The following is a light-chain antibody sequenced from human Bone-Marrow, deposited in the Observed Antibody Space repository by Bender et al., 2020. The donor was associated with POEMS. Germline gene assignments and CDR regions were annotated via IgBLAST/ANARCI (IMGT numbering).Light chain of an antibody. CDR2: DVS. Sequence: QSALTQPRSVSGSPGQSVTISCTGSSRDVGGYNYVSWYQQHPGKAPKLMIYDVSERPSGVPDRFSGSKSGNTASLTISWLQAEDEADYHCCSYAGSYTRVFGGGTKLTVL. CDR1: SRDVGGYNY. V-gene: IGLV2-11*01. J-gene: IGLJ2*01. CDR3: CSYAGSYTRV.